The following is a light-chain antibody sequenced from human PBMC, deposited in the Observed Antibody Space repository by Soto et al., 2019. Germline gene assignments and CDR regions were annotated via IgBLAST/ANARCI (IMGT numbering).Light chain of an antibody. J-gene: IGKJ1*01. Sequence: EIVLTQSPATLYVYPGDRATLSCRASQTISRTYLAWYQQKPGQAPRLLIYATSTRATGIPARFSGSGSGTKFTLTISSLQSEDFAVYYCQQYDYWPRTFGQGTKVDIK. CDR1: QTISRTY. CDR2: ATS. CDR3: QQYDYWPRT. V-gene: IGKV3-15*01.